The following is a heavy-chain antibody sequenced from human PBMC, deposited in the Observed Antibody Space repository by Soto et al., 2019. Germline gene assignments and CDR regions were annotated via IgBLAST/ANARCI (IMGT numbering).Heavy chain of an antibody. V-gene: IGHV3-23*01. J-gene: IGHJ4*02. Sequence: GGSLRLSCAASGFTFSSYAMSWVRQAPGKGLEWVSAISGSGGSTYYADSVKGRFTISRDNSKNTLYLQMNSLRAEDTAVYYCAKIVEPNTVTTVGLFDYWGQGTLVTVSS. CDR3: AKIVEPNTVTTVGLFDY. CDR1: GFTFSSYA. CDR2: ISGSGGST. D-gene: IGHD4-17*01.